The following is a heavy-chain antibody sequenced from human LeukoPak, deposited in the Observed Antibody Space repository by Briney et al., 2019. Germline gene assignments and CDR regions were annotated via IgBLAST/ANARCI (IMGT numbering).Heavy chain of an antibody. CDR2: INHSGST. CDR3: ARHGDCSGGSCYSRRSGWFDP. D-gene: IGHD2-15*01. J-gene: IGHJ5*02. Sequence: SETLSLTCAVYGGSFSGYYWSWIRQPPGKGLEWIGEINHSGSTNYNPSLKSRVTISVDTSKNQFSLKLSSVTAADTAVYYCARHGDCSGGSCYSRRSGWFDPWGQGTLVTVSS. V-gene: IGHV4-34*01. CDR1: GGSFSGYY.